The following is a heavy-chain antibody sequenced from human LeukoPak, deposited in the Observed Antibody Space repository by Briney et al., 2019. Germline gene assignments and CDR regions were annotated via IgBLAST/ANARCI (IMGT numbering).Heavy chain of an antibody. J-gene: IGHJ4*02. CDR1: GGSLSGFY. Sequence: SETLSLTCTVSGGSLSGFYWSWIRQPPGKGLEWIGYVYYSGSTTYNPSLKSRATISVDTSKNQFSLRLGSVTAADTAVYYCARDRDGYSPFDYWGQGTLVTVSS. CDR3: ARDRDGYSPFDY. V-gene: IGHV4-59*01. D-gene: IGHD6-13*01. CDR2: VYYSGST.